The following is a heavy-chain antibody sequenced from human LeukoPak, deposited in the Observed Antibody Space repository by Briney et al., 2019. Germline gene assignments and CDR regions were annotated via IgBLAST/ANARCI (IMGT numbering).Heavy chain of an antibody. CDR1: GFTFSSYG. J-gene: IGHJ4*02. D-gene: IGHD5-18*01. CDR3: AKDRYSYAFEYSDS. CDR2: ISNDGSKK. Sequence: TGGSLSLSCAASGFTFSSYGMHWVRQAPGKGLDWVAVISNDGSKKYYADSVKGRFTISRDNSKNTLSLQVSSLRTEDTAVYYCAKDRYSYAFEYSDSWGQGTLVTVSS. V-gene: IGHV3-30*18.